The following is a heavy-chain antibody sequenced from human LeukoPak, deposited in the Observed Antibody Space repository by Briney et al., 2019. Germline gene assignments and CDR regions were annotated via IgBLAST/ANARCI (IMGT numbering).Heavy chain of an antibody. CDR2: INHSGST. J-gene: IGHJ4*02. D-gene: IGHD6-19*01. Sequence: SETLSLTCAVYGGSFCGYYWSWIRHTPGKGLEWIGEINHSGSTNYNPSLKSRVTISVDTSKNQFSLKLSSVTAADTAVYYCARWYYSGWAFDYWGQGTLVTVSS. V-gene: IGHV4-34*01. CDR3: ARWYYSGWAFDY. CDR1: GGSFCGYY.